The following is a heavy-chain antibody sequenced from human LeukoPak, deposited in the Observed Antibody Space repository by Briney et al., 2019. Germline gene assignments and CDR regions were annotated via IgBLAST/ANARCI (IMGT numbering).Heavy chain of an antibody. CDR2: INPNSGGT. CDR1: GYTFTGYY. CDR3: ARGSHVLRFLEWLFYYYMDV. V-gene: IGHV1-2*02. J-gene: IGHJ6*03. D-gene: IGHD3-3*01. Sequence: ASVKVSCKASGYTFTGYYMHWVRQAPGQGLEWMGWINPNSGGTNYAQKFQGRVTMTRDTSISTAYMELSRLRSDDTAVYYRARGSHVLRFLEWLFYYYMDVWGKGTTVTVSS.